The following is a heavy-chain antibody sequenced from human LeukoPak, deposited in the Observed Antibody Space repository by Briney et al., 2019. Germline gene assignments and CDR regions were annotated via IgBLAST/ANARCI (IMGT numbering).Heavy chain of an antibody. D-gene: IGHD3-10*01. CDR1: GFTFSNYD. CDR3: AKGFRFGELLSYFDY. CDR2: ISYDGNNK. J-gene: IGHJ4*02. Sequence: PGGSLRLSCAASGFTFSNYDIHWVRQAPGKGLEWVALISYDGNNKYYADSVKGRFTISRDNSKNTLYLQMNSLRAEDTAAYYCAKGFRFGELLSYFDYWGQGTLVTVSS. V-gene: IGHV3-30*18.